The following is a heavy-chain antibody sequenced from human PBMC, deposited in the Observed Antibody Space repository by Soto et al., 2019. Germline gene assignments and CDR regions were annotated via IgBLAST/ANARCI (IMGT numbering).Heavy chain of an antibody. V-gene: IGHV3-15*01. D-gene: IGHD5-12*01. CDR3: TTDLFDSGYLLSNYYGMDV. J-gene: IGHJ6*02. Sequence: GGSLRLSCAASGFTFSNACMSWVRQAPGKGLEWVGRIKSKTDGGTTDYAAPVKGRFTISRDDSKNTLYLQMNSLKTEDTAVYYCTTDLFDSGYLLSNYYGMDVWGQGTTVTVSS. CDR2: IKSKTDGGTT. CDR1: GFTFSNAC.